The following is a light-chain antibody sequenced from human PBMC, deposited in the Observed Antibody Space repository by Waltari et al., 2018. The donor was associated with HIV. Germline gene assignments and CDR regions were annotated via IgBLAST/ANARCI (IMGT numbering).Light chain of an antibody. CDR1: QSVSSNY. J-gene: IGKJ2*01. CDR3: QQYGSSPYA. V-gene: IGKV3-20*01. CDR2: GAS. Sequence: EIVLTQSPDTLSLSPGERAALSCRASQSVSSNYLAWYPQKPGQAPRLLIYGASSRATGIPYSFSVSGSGTGVTLAISRLEPEDVAVYYCQQYGSSPYAFGQGTKLEIK.